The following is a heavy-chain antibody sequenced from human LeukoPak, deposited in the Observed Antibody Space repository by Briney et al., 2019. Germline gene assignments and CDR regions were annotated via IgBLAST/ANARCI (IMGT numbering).Heavy chain of an antibody. Sequence: ASVKVSCKASGYTFTGYYMHWVRQAPGQGLEWMGWINPNNGGTNYAQKFQGRDTMTRDTSISTAYMELSRLTSDDTAVYYCARGRGTTSSNFDYWGQGTLVTVSS. J-gene: IGHJ4*02. CDR2: INPNNGGT. V-gene: IGHV1-2*02. D-gene: IGHD2-2*01. CDR3: ARGRGTTSSNFDY. CDR1: GYTFTGYY.